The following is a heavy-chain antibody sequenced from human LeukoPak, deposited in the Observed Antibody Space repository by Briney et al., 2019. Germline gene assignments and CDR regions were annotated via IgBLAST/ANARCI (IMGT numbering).Heavy chain of an antibody. CDR3: ARQPYSSSYAFDI. Sequence: SETLSLTCTVSGGSISSSNYYWGWIRQPPGKGLEWIGSIYYSGSTYYNPSLKSRVTISVDTSKNQFSLKLSSVTAADTAVYYCARQPYSSSYAFDIWGQGTMVTVSS. CDR2: IYYSGST. V-gene: IGHV4-39*01. J-gene: IGHJ3*02. D-gene: IGHD6-13*01. CDR1: GGSISSSNYY.